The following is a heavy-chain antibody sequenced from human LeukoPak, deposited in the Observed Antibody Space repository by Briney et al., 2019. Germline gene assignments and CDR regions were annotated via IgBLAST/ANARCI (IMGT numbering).Heavy chain of an antibody. CDR3: AREGRYRYGYNEYHSYMDI. Sequence: SETLSLTCTVSGVSISSYYWSWIRQPAGKGLEWIGRIHTSGSTKYNPSLKSRVTISVDTSKNQFSLKLSSVTAAETAVYYCAREGRYRYGYNEYHSYMDIWGKGTTVTVSS. V-gene: IGHV4-4*07. CDR1: GVSISSYY. D-gene: IGHD5-24*01. CDR2: IHTSGST. J-gene: IGHJ6*03.